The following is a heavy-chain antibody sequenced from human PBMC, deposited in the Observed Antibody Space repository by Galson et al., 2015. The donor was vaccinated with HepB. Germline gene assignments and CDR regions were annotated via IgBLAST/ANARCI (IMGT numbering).Heavy chain of an antibody. Sequence: SVKVSCKASGGTHSTYTVSWVRQARGQGLEWVGGIIATLGITNYAQKFQDRVTITADKSTSTVYMELSSLRSEDTAVYYCARATGSRDYIWETYRWDFDYWCQGTLVGVSS. CDR2: IIATLGIT. D-gene: IGHD3-16*02. J-gene: IGHJ4*02. V-gene: IGHV1-69*10. CDR1: GGTHSTYT. CDR3: ARATGSRDYIWETYRWDFDY.